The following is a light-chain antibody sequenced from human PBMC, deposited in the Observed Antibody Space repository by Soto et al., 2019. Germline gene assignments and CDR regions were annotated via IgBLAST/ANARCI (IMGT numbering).Light chain of an antibody. CDR3: QQDNSFPLT. Sequence: DIQMTQSPSSMSASLGDRVTITCRASQGITYWLAWYQQRPGRAPKCLIYAASILESGVPSRFTGSGSGTNFTLTINDLQPEDFATYVCQQDNSFPLTFGQGTRL. V-gene: IGKV1-12*01. CDR1: QGITYW. J-gene: IGKJ5*01. CDR2: AAS.